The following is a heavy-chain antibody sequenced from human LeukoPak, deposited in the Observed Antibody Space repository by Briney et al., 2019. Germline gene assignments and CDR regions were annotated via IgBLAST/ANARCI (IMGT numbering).Heavy chain of an antibody. Sequence: SETLSLTCTVSGGSISSYYWSWIRQPPGKGLEWIGYIYDSGSTNYNPSLKSRVTISVDTSKNQFSLKLSSVTAADTAVYYCARDSSGWYKGFFDYWGQGTLVIVSS. V-gene: IGHV4-59*01. CDR3: ARDSSGWYKGFFDY. D-gene: IGHD6-19*01. CDR2: IYDSGST. J-gene: IGHJ4*02. CDR1: GGSISSYY.